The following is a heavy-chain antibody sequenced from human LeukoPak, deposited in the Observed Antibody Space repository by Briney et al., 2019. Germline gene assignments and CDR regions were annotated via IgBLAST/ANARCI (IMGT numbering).Heavy chain of an antibody. J-gene: IGHJ4*02. CDR1: GYTFTSYY. Sequence: ASVKVSCKASGYTFTSYYMHWVRQAPGQGLEWMGIINPSGGSTSYAQKFQGRVTMTRDTSTSTVYMELSSLRSEDTAVYYCARGGGTMIVVVPTHNDYWGQGTLVTVSS. CDR2: INPSGGST. D-gene: IGHD3-22*01. V-gene: IGHV1-46*01. CDR3: ARGGGTMIVVVPTHNDY.